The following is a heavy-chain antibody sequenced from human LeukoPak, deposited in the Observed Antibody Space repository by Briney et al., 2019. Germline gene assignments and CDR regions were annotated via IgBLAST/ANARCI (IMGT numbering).Heavy chain of an antibody. CDR1: GFTFSSYA. CDR2: ISYDGSNK. D-gene: IGHD3-10*01. J-gene: IGHJ5*02. V-gene: IGHV3-30*04. Sequence: QPGRSLRLSCAASGFTFSSYAMHWVRQAPGKGLEWVAVISYDGSNKYYADSVKGRFTISRDNSKNTLYLQMNSLRAEDTAVYYCARDVVRGAINWFDPWGQGTLVTVSS. CDR3: ARDVVRGAINWFDP.